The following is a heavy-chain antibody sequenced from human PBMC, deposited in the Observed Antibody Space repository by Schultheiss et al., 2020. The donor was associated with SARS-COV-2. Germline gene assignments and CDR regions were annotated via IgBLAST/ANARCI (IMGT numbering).Heavy chain of an antibody. CDR2: VSFDGSNK. CDR1: GFTFSSYV. Sequence: GESLKISCAASGFTFSSYVMRWVRQAPGKGLEWVALVSFDGSNKYYADSVKGRFTISRENAKNLLYLQMTSLRVEDTAVYYCARVISPSDYGYDLPRFFDYWGQGVRVTVSS. J-gene: IGHJ4*02. CDR3: ARVISPSDYGYDLPRFFDY. D-gene: IGHD5-12*01. V-gene: IGHV3-30-3*01.